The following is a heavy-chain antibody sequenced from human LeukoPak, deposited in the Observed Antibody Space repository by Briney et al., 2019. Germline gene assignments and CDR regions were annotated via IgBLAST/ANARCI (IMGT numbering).Heavy chain of an antibody. CDR1: GGTFSSYA. D-gene: IGHD2-2*01. J-gene: IGHJ6*03. CDR3: ARWGYCSSTSCRSSGYYMDV. CDR2: IIPIFGTA. Sequence: ASVKVSCTASGGTFSSYAISWVRQAPGQGLEWMGGIIPIFGTANYAQKFQGRVTITADESTSTAYMELSSMRSEDTAVYYCARWGYCSSTSCRSSGYYMDVWGKGTTVTVSS. V-gene: IGHV1-69*13.